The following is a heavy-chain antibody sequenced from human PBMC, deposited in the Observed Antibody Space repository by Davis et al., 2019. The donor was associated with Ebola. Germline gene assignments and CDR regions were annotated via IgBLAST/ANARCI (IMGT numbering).Heavy chain of an antibody. Sequence: LKISCSASGFTFSSYAMHWVRQAPGKGLEYVSAISSNGGSTYYADSVKGRFTISRDNSKNTLYLQMSSLRAEDTAVYYCVKDRRDGYNPFDYWGQGTLVTVSS. J-gene: IGHJ4*02. CDR3: VKDRRDGYNPFDY. V-gene: IGHV3-64D*08. CDR1: GFTFSSYA. CDR2: ISSNGGST. D-gene: IGHD5-24*01.